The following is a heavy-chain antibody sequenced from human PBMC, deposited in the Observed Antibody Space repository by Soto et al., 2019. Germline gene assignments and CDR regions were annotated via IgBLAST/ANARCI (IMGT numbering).Heavy chain of an antibody. CDR1: GGSISSSSYY. Sequence: SETLSLTCTVSGGSISSSSYYWGWIRQPPGKGLEWIGSIYYSGSTYYNPSLKSRVTISVDTSKNQFSLKLSSVTAADTAVYYCARDGYSYPSYPWGQGTLVTVSS. J-gene: IGHJ5*02. V-gene: IGHV4-39*02. CDR2: IYYSGST. D-gene: IGHD5-18*01. CDR3: ARDGYSYPSYP.